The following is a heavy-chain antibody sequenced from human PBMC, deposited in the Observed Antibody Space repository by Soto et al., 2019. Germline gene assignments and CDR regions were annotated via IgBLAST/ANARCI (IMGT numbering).Heavy chain of an antibody. CDR3: ARAPWVTTYGMDV. CDR1: CGSVSSGSYS. CDR2: IYYSGST. J-gene: IGHJ6*02. Sequence: QVQLQESGPGLVNPSETLSLTCTVSCGSVSSGSYSWSWIRQPPEKGLEWIGYIYYSGSTNYNPSLKSRVTIAVDTSKHQFSLKLSSVTAADTSVYYFARAPWVTTYGMDVWGQGTTVTVSS. V-gene: IGHV4-61*01. D-gene: IGHD4-17*01.